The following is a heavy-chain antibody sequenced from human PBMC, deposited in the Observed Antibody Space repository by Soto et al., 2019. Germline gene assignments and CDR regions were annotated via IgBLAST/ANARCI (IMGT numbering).Heavy chain of an antibody. V-gene: IGHV2-5*02. CDR3: AHLTGKHYYGDYGYYYYGMDV. CDR1: GFSLSTSGVG. Sequence: QITLKESGPTLVKPTQTLTLTCTFSGFSLSTSGVGVGWIRQPPGKALEWLALIYWDDDKRYSPSLKSRLTITKDTSKNQVVLTMTNMDPVDTATYYCAHLTGKHYYGDYGYYYYGMDVWGQGTTVTVSS. CDR2: IYWDDDK. J-gene: IGHJ6*02. D-gene: IGHD4-17*01.